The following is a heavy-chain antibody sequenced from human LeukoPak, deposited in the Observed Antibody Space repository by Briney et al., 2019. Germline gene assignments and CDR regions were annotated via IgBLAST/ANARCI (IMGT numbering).Heavy chain of an antibody. Sequence: PGGSLRLSCAASGFTFSSYAMSWVRQAPGKGLEWVSAINTPGGSTYYADSVKGRFTISRDNSKNTLYLQMNSLRAEDTPLYYCARDKSSGYYYFDYWGQGTLVTVSS. CDR3: ARDKSSGYYYFDY. CDR2: INTPGGST. V-gene: IGHV3-23*01. J-gene: IGHJ4*02. D-gene: IGHD3-22*01. CDR1: GFTFSSYA.